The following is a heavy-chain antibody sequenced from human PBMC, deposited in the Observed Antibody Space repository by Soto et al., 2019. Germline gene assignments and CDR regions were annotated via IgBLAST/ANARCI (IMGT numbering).Heavy chain of an antibody. CDR3: TRRHDSGWYYFDY. D-gene: IGHD6-19*01. V-gene: IGHV3-30*03. Sequence: GGSLRLSCAASGFTFTTYGMNWVRQAPGKGLEWVAVISYDGSNKLYADSVRDRFAISRDNSKNTLYLQMDSLRPEDTAVYYCTRRHDSGWYYFDYWGRGTLVTVYS. CDR1: GFTFTTYG. J-gene: IGHJ4*02. CDR2: ISYDGSNK.